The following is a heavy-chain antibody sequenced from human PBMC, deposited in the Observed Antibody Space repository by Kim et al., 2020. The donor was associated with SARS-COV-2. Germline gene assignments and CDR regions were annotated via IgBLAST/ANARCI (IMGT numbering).Heavy chain of an antibody. V-gene: IGHV3-23*01. J-gene: IGHJ4*02. CDR1: GFTFGSYA. Sequence: GGSLRLSCAASGFTFGSYAMHWVRQAPGKGLEWVSAISGSGGSTYYADSVKGRFTISRDNSKNTLYLQMNSLRAEDTAVYYCAKACYYDRNGLYYFAYWGQGTLAAVSS. CDR3: AKACYYDRNGLYYFAY. D-gene: IGHD3-22*01. CDR2: ISGSGGST.